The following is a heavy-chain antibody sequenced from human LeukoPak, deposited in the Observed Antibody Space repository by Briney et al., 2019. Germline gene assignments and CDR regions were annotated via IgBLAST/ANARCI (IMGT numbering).Heavy chain of an antibody. Sequence: HGGSLRLSCAASGFTFSDYYMSWIRQAPGKGLEWVSYISSSGSTIYYADSVKDRFTISRDNAKNSLYLQMNSVRAEDTAVYYCARDVYGSGSYYMDVWGKGTTVTISS. J-gene: IGHJ6*03. CDR1: GFTFSDYY. CDR2: ISSSGSTI. V-gene: IGHV3-11*04. D-gene: IGHD3-10*01. CDR3: ARDVYGSGSYYMDV.